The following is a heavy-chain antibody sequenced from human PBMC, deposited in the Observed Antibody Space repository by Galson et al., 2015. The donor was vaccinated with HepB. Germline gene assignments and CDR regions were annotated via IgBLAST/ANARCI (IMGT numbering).Heavy chain of an antibody. J-gene: IGHJ4*02. V-gene: IGHV3-30*02. CDR1: GFTFSSYG. CDR3: AKPSVAGDYYFDY. Sequence: SLRLSCAASGFTFSSYGMHWVRQAPGKGLEWVAFIRYDGSNKYYADSVKGRFTISRDNSKNTLYLQMNSLRAEDTAVYYCAKPSVAGDYYFDYWGQGTLVTVSS. CDR2: IRYDGSNK. D-gene: IGHD6-19*01.